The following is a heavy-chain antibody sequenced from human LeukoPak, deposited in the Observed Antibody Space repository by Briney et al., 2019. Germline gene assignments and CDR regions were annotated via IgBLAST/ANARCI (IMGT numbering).Heavy chain of an antibody. CDR2: IKQDGSAK. CDR1: GFTFSSYA. J-gene: IGHJ4*02. CDR3: ARDNGWSADF. V-gene: IGHV3-7*03. Sequence: GGSLRLSCAASGFTFSSYAMSWVRQAPGKGLEWVANIKQDGSAKPYVDSVKGRFTISGDNAKNSLFLQMNSLRAENTAVYYCARDNGWSADFWGQGTLVTVSS. D-gene: IGHD2-15*01.